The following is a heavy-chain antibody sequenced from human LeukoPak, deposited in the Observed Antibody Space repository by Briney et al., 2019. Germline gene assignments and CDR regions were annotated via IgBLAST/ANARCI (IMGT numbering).Heavy chain of an antibody. V-gene: IGHV1-69*04. CDR1: GYTFTSYA. CDR3: ARWSFPRESHRYYYGMDV. Sequence: SVKVSCKASGYTFTSYAMNWVRQAPGQGLEWMGRIIPILGIANYAQKFQGRVTITADKSTSTAYMELSSLRSEDTAVYYCARWSFPRESHRYYYGMDVWGQGTTVTVSS. CDR2: IIPILGIA. J-gene: IGHJ6*02. D-gene: IGHD3-10*01.